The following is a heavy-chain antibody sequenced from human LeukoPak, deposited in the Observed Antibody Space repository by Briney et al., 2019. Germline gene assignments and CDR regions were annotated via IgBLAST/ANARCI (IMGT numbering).Heavy chain of an antibody. CDR3: AREGGDIVVVPAAFDP. V-gene: IGHV3-23*01. CDR2: ISGSGGST. Sequence: GGSLRLSCAASGFTFSSYAMSWVRQAPGKGLEWVSAISGSGGSTYYADSVKGRFTISRDNSKNTLYLQMNSLRAEDTAVYYCAREGGDIVVVPAAFDPWGQGTLVTVSS. J-gene: IGHJ5*02. CDR1: GFTFSSYA. D-gene: IGHD2-2*01.